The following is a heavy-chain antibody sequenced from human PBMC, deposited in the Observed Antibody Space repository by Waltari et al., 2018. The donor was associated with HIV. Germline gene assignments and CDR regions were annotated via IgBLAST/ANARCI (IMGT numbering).Heavy chain of an antibody. CDR2: IRRGNNEK. D-gene: IGHD3-10*01. CDR3: VRDDPGYGPIDY. CDR1: GFELRHYS. Sequence: DVYLVESGGGVVKIGGSIILTCEASGFELRHYSMNWVRQSPVRGLEWVASIRRGNNEKHYLDSVRGRFDISRDNAESSVYLQMESLREEDTATYFCVRDDPGYGPIDYWGQGTRVTV. V-gene: IGHV3-21*04. J-gene: IGHJ4*02.